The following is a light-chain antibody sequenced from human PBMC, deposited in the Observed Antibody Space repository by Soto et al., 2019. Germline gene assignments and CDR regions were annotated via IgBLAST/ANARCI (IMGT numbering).Light chain of an antibody. V-gene: IGKV3-15*01. J-gene: IGKJ4*02. CDR1: QSVHSY. CDR3: QQYNQWPIT. Sequence: ETVMTQSPATLSVSPGERATLSCRAGQSVHSYLAWYQQKPGQAPRLLIRGASARATGIPARFSGSGSGTEFTLTISSLQSEDVAVYYCQQYNQWPITFGGGTKV. CDR2: GAS.